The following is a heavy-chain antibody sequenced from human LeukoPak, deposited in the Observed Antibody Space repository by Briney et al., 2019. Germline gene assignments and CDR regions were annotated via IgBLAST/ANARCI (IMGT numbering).Heavy chain of an antibody. J-gene: IGHJ4*02. D-gene: IGHD2-21*01. V-gene: IGHV3-30*14. CDR1: GFTFSSYA. Sequence: GRSLRLSCAASGFTFSSYAMHWVRQAPGKGLQWVAVIWYDESKKYYTDSVKGRFTISRDVSKNTLYLQMNSLRAEDSAMYYCARDGGIGLDYWGQGTLVTVSS. CDR3: ARDGGIGLDY. CDR2: IWYDESKK.